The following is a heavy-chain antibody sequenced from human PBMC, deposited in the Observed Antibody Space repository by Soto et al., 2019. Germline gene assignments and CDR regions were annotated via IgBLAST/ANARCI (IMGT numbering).Heavy chain of an antibody. J-gene: IGHJ6*02. CDR2: IYHSGTT. V-gene: IGHV4-39*01. Sequence: YDTLSLTCAIYDPSINSNTIHWALIRQPKGKGLEWIWSIYHSGTTYYNPPLKSRVTISVDTSKNQFSLRLSSVTAADTAVYYCARHKDCSGGSCNAVGYYYGLDVWGQGTTVT. CDR3: ARHKDCSGGSCNAVGYYYGLDV. CDR1: DPSINSNTIH. D-gene: IGHD2-15*01.